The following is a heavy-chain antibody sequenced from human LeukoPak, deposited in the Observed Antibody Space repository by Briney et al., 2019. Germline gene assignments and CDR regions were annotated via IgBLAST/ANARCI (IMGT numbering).Heavy chain of an antibody. J-gene: IGHJ6*03. CDR2: ISGSGGST. Sequence: GGSLRLSCAASGFTFSSYAMSWVRQAPGKGLEWVSAISGSGGSTYYADSVKGRFTISRDKSKNTLYLQMNSLRAEDTAVYYCAKEEWGFGEFPLFMDVWGKGTTVTISS. D-gene: IGHD3-10*01. CDR3: AKEEWGFGEFPLFMDV. V-gene: IGHV3-23*01. CDR1: GFTFSSYA.